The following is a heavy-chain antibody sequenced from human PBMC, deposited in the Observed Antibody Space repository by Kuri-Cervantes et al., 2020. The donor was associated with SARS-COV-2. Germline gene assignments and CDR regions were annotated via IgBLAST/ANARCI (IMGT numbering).Heavy chain of an antibody. V-gene: IGHV2-5*08. CDR2: IYWDDDK. Sequence: SGPTLVKPTQTLTLTCTFSGFSLSTSGMCVSWIRQPPGKALEWLAVIYWDDDKHFSPSLRSRLTITKDTSKNQVVLTVANMDPVDTATYYCARTFKPLGLQFFDYWGQGTLVTVSS. CDR1: GFSLSTSGMC. J-gene: IGHJ4*02. CDR3: ARTFKPLGLQFFDY. D-gene: IGHD7-27*01.